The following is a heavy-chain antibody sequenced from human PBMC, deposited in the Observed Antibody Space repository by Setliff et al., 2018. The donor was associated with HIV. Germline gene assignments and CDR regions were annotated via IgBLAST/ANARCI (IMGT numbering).Heavy chain of an antibody. D-gene: IGHD5-12*01. V-gene: IGHV3-21*01. CDR3: ARSGSSGYENWEYYYGMDV. Sequence: GESLRLSCAASGFTFSSYSMNWVRQAPGKGLEWVSSISSSSSYIYYADSVKGRFTISRDNAKNALYLQMNSLRAEDTAVYYCARSGSSGYENWEYYYGMDVWGQGTTVTVSS. J-gene: IGHJ6*02. CDR2: ISSSSSYI. CDR1: GFTFSSYS.